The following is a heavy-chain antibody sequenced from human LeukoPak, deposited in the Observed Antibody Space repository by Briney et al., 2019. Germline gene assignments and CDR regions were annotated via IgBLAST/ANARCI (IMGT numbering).Heavy chain of an antibody. CDR3: AGQSTVTTWSFDY. Sequence: GGSLRLSCSASGFTFNKYGMHWVRQAPGKGLEWVAVIAYDGSNKYYADSVKGRFTISRDNSKNTLYLQMNSLRAEDTAVYYCAGQSTVTTWSFDYWGQGTLVTVSS. CDR2: IAYDGSNK. V-gene: IGHV3-30*03. J-gene: IGHJ4*02. CDR1: GFTFNKYG. D-gene: IGHD4-11*01.